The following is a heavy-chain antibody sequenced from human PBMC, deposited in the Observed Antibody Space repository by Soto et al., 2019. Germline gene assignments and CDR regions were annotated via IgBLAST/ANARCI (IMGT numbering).Heavy chain of an antibody. D-gene: IGHD6-13*01. J-gene: IGHJ5*02. Sequence: QVQLVQSGAAVKKPGASVKVSCKASGYTFTSHAITWVRQAPGQGLEWMGWISAYNGHTNYAQKLQSRVTMTIDTSTSTVYMELRNLRSDDTAVYYCARVTVIAAAIGFNWFDPWGQGTLVTVSS. CDR2: ISAYNGHT. CDR3: ARVTVIAAAIGFNWFDP. V-gene: IGHV1-18*01. CDR1: GYTFTSHA.